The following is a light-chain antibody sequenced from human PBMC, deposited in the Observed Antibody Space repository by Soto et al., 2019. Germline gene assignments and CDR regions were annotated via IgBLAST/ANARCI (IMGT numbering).Light chain of an antibody. Sequence: DIVMTQSPHPLPVTPGEPASISCRSSQSLLHSNGYNYLDWYLQKPGQSPQLLIYLGSNRASGVPDRFSGSGSGTDFTLKISRVEAEDVGVYYCMQALQTSYTFGQGTKLEIK. J-gene: IGKJ2*01. V-gene: IGKV2-28*01. CDR2: LGS. CDR1: QSLLHSNGYNY. CDR3: MQALQTSYT.